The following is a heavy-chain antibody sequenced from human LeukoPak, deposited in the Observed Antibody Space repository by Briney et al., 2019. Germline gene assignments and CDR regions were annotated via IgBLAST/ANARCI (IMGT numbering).Heavy chain of an antibody. CDR3: ARAPPRILGYYFDY. D-gene: IGHD2-15*01. J-gene: IGHJ4*02. CDR1: GGSISSYY. V-gene: IGHV4-59*01. CDR2: IYYSGST. Sequence: SENLSLTCTVSGGSISSYYWSWIRQPPGKGLEWIGYIYYSGSTNYNPSLKSRVTISVDTSKNQFSLKLSSVTAADTAVYYCARAPPRILGYYFDYWGQGTLVTVSS.